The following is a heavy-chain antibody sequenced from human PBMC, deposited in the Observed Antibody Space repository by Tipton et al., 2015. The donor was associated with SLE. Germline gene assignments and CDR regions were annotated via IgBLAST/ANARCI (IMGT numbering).Heavy chain of an antibody. D-gene: IGHD2-8*01. Sequence: TLSLTCTVSGGSITNNYWCWIRQPAGKGLEWIGRIYPSGTINYNPPLKSRVSLSVDTSKDLFSLKLTSVTAADTAVYYCVSGPLYGVYWGQGTLVTVSS. CDR3: VSGPLYGVY. CDR2: IYPSGTI. V-gene: IGHV4-4*07. CDR1: GGSITNNY. J-gene: IGHJ4*02.